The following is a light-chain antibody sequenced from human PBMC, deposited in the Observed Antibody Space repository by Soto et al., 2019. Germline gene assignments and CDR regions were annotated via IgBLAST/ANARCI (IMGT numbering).Light chain of an antibody. CDR1: SSNTGAGYD. CDR3: QSYDRFLSVGV. V-gene: IGLV1-40*01. J-gene: IGLJ3*02. CDR2: ANN. Sequence: QSVLTQPPSVSGAPGQRVTISCTGSSSNTGAGYDVHWYQQLPGTVPKLLIYANNNRPSGVPDRFSGPKSGTSASLAITGLQAEDEADYYCQSYDRFLSVGVFGGGTKLTVL.